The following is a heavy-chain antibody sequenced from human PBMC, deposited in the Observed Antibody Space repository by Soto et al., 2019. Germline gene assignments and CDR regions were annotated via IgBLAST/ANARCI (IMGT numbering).Heavy chain of an antibody. Sequence: VKVSCKASGFTFTSSAMQWVRQARGQRLEWIGWIVVGSGNTNYAQKFQERVTITRDMSTSTAYMELSSLRSEDTAVYYCAADLTGYSGYDSILGAFDIWGQGTMVTVSS. J-gene: IGHJ3*02. V-gene: IGHV1-58*02. CDR2: IVVGSGNT. D-gene: IGHD5-12*01. CDR3: AADLTGYSGYDSILGAFDI. CDR1: GFTFTSSA.